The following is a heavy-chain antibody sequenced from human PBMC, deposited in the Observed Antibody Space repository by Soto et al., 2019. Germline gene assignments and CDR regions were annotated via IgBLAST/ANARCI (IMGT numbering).Heavy chain of an antibody. D-gene: IGHD3-9*01. V-gene: IGHV3-30-3*01. Sequence: GGSLRLSCVASGFTFRNHAMHWVRQTLGEGLEWLALVSYDGNNKYYADSIRGRFTISRDNSKNMLFLQMNSLRPEDTAVYFCARELTGWYFDFWGLGTLVTVSS. CDR2: VSYDGNNK. J-gene: IGHJ4*01. CDR1: GFTFRNHA. CDR3: ARELTGWYFDF.